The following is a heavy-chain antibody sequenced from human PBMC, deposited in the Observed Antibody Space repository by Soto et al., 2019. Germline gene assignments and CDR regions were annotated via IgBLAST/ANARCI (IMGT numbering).Heavy chain of an antibody. Sequence: EVQLVESGGTLVQPGGSLRLSCAASGFDARVNYMTWVRQAPGKGLEWVSAINSAGSTFYADSVKGRFTISRDNSKNTLYLKMNSLRVEDTAMYYCVRENYYYGMDVWGQGTAVTVSS. CDR3: VRENYYYGMDV. CDR2: INSAGST. V-gene: IGHV3-66*01. CDR1: GFDARVNY. J-gene: IGHJ6*02.